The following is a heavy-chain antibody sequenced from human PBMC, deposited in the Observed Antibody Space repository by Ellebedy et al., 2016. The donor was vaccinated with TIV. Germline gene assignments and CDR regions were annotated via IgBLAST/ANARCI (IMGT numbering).Heavy chain of an antibody. V-gene: IGHV3-7*01. CDR2: IKQDGSEK. J-gene: IGHJ5*02. D-gene: IGHD1-26*01. CDR3: ARVGDSETYLRYNWFDP. Sequence: GGSLRLSCAASGFTFTSYAMSWVRQAPGKGLEWVANIKQDGSEKYNVDSVKGRFTISRDNAKNSLYLQMNSLRAEDTAVYYCARVGDSETYLRYNWFDPWGQGNLVTVSS. CDR1: GFTFTSYA.